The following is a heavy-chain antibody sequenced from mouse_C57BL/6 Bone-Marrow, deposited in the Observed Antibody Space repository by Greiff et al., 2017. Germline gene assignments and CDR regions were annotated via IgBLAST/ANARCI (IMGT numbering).Heavy chain of an antibody. CDR2: ILPSIGRT. V-gene: IGHV15-2*01. CDR1: DSEFFPIAY. J-gene: IGHJ4*01. CDR3: ARPRDYGGFYYAMDY. D-gene: IGHD2-4*01. Sequence: VQLQQSGSELRSPGSSVKLSCKAFDSEFFPIAYMSWVRQKPGHGFEWIGGILPSIGRTTYGDKFEDKATLDADTRSNTAYLGLNRLTSEDSAIYYCARPRDYGGFYYAMDYWGQGTSVTVSS.